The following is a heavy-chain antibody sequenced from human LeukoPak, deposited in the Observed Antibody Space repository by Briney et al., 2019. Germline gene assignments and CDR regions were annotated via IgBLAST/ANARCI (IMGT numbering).Heavy chain of an antibody. J-gene: IGHJ4*02. CDR2: INDGSST. CDR3: VKYSSGWN. CDR1: GFTLSSNW. D-gene: IGHD6-19*01. Sequence: GSLRLSCAASGFTLSSNWMHWVRQAPGKGLVWVSRINDGSSTSYADSVKGRFTISRDNAKDTLFLQMNSLRAEDTAVYYCVKYSSGWNWGQGTLVTVSS. V-gene: IGHV3-74*01.